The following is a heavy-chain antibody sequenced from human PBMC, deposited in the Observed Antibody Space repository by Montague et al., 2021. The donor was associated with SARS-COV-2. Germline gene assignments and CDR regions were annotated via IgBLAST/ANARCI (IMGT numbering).Heavy chain of an antibody. J-gene: IGHJ6*02. CDR3: ARDPWRITIFGVVTRYGMDV. CDR2: IYYSGST. D-gene: IGHD3-3*01. CDR1: GGSVSSGSYY. Sequence: SETLSLTCIVSGGSVSSGSYYWSWIREPPGKGLEWIGYIYYSGSTNYXRCLKSRVTISVDTSKNQFSLKLSSVTAADTAVYYCARDPWRITIFGVVTRYGMDVWGQGTTVTVSS. V-gene: IGHV4-61*01.